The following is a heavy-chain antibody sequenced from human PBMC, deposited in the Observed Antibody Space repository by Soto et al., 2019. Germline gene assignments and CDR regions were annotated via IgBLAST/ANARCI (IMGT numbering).Heavy chain of an antibody. V-gene: IGHV4-31*03. J-gene: IGHJ5*02. CDR3: ARVRVTYSSSQRGANWFDP. D-gene: IGHD6-6*01. Sequence: PSETLSLTCTVSGGSISSGGYYWSWIRQHPGKGLEWIGYTYYSGSTYYNPSLKSRVTISVDTSKNQFSLKLSSVTAADTAVYYCARVRVTYSSSQRGANWFDPWGQGTLVTVSS. CDR1: GGSISSGGYY. CDR2: TYYSGST.